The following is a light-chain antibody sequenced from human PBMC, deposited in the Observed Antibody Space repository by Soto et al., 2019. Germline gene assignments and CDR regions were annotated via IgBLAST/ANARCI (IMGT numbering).Light chain of an antibody. CDR3: QQRSNWPCT. J-gene: IGKJ4*01. V-gene: IGKV3-11*01. Sequence: EIVLTQSPVTLSLSPGERATLSCRASQSVSSYLAWYQQKPGQAPRLLIYDASNRATGIPARFSGSGSGTDFTLTISSLEPEEFAVYYCQQRSNWPCTFGGGTKVEIK. CDR1: QSVSSY. CDR2: DAS.